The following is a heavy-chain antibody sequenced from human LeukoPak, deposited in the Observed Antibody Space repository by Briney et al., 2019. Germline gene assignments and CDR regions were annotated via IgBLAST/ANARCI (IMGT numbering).Heavy chain of an antibody. Sequence: SETLSLTCSVPGGSFSSYYWSWIRQPPGKGLELIGYMYDSGSTNYNPSLKSRVTISVDTSKNQFSLRLSSVTAADTAVYYCARHGGSYTFDLWGQGVLVTVSS. CDR1: GGSFSSYY. CDR2: MYDSGST. CDR3: ARHGGSYTFDL. J-gene: IGHJ4*02. V-gene: IGHV4-59*01. D-gene: IGHD1-26*01.